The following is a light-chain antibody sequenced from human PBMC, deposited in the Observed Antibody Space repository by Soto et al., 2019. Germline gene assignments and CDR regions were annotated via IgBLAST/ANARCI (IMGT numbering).Light chain of an antibody. V-gene: IGLV2-8*01. CDR1: SSDVGGYNY. J-gene: IGLJ3*02. CDR2: EVT. CDR3: SSYASSNNFYFV. Sequence: QSVLTQPHSASGSPGQSVTISCTGTSSDVGGYNYVSWYQQYPGRAPKLMIYEVTNRPSGVPDRFSGSKSGNTASLTVSGLQAENEADYYCSSYASSNNFYFVFGGGTKLTVL.